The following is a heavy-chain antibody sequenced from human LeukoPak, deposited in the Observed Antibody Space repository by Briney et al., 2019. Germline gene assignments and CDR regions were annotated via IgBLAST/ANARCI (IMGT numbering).Heavy chain of an antibody. D-gene: IGHD3-10*01. CDR2: IYYNGNT. CDR1: GGSISSYY. V-gene: IGHV4-59*01. CDR3: ASGTVRGVILSQRSFDY. Sequence: SETLSLTCTVSGGSISSYYWSWIRQPPGKGLEWIGYIYYNGNTNYNPSLKSRVTISIDTSKNQFSLKLTSVTAADTAVYYCASGTVRGVILSQRSFDYWGQGTLVTVSS. J-gene: IGHJ4*02.